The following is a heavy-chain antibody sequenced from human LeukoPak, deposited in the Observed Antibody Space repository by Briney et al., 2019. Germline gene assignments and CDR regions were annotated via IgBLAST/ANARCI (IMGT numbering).Heavy chain of an antibody. D-gene: IGHD5-24*01. Sequence: SETLSLTCTVSGGSISSYYWSWIRQPPGKGLEWIGYIYYSGSTNYNPSLKSRVTISVDTSKNQFSLKLSSVTAADTAVYYCARHGDGYNYVIFDSGWFYPWGQGTLVTVSS. CDR1: GGSISSYY. V-gene: IGHV4-59*08. J-gene: IGHJ5*02. CDR2: IYYSGST. CDR3: ARHGDGYNYVIFDSGWFYP.